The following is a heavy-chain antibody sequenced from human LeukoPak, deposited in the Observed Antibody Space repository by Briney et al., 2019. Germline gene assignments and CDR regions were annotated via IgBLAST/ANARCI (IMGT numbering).Heavy chain of an antibody. J-gene: IGHJ4*02. D-gene: IGHD2-2*02. CDR1: GDSVSSGDYY. Sequence: SETLSLTCTVSGDSVSSGDYYWTWIRQSAGKGLEWIGRIYYTGTANYNPSLQSRVTISMDTSKNQFSLKLTSVTAADTAVYYCASDRHCRSTRCYNLFGHWGQGALVTVSS. CDR2: IYYTGTA. CDR3: ASDRHCRSTRCYNLFGH. V-gene: IGHV4-61*10.